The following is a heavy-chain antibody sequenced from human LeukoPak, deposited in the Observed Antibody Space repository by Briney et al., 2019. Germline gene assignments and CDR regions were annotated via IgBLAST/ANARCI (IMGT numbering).Heavy chain of an antibody. D-gene: IGHD5-18*01. Sequence: GASVKVSCKASGGTFSSYAISWVRQAPGQGLEWMGRIIPILGIANYAQKFQGRVTITADKSTSTAYMELSSLRSEDTAVYYCARGGGIGIQLYYFDYWGQGTLVTVSS. V-gene: IGHV1-69*04. CDR1: GGTFSSYA. CDR3: ARGGGIGIQLYYFDY. J-gene: IGHJ4*02. CDR2: IIPILGIA.